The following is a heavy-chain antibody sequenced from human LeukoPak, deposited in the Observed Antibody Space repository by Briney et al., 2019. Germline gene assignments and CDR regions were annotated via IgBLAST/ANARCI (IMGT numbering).Heavy chain of an antibody. J-gene: IGHJ6*03. CDR3: ARGGEEVVTPGDYYYYYMDV. CDR2: IIPIFGTA. Sequence: GASVKVSCKASGYTFTDYYIQWVRQAPRQGLEWMGGIIPIFGTANYAQKFQGRVTITAGESTSTAYMELSSLRSEDTAVYYCARGGEEVVTPGDYYYYYMDVWGKGTTVTISS. D-gene: IGHD3-22*01. V-gene: IGHV1-69*13. CDR1: GYTFTDYY.